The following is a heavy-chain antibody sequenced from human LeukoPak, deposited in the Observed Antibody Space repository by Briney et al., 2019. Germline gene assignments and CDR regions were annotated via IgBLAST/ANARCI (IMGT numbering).Heavy chain of an antibody. Sequence: GGSLRLSCAASGFIFSSYAMSWVRQAPGKGLQWVSAISGSGGSTYYADSVKGRFTISRDNSKNTLYLQMHSLRAEDTAVYYCAKDLRGIVLVVDVTEVMDYWGQGTLVTVSS. CDR2: ISGSGGST. J-gene: IGHJ4*02. CDR3: AKDLRGIVLVVDVTEVMDY. V-gene: IGHV3-23*01. D-gene: IGHD2-15*01. CDR1: GFIFSSYA.